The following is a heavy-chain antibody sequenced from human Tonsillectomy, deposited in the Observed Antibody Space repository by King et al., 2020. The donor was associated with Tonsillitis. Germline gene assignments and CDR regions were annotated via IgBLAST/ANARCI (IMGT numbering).Heavy chain of an antibody. Sequence: VQLQESGPGLVKPSETLSLTCTVSGGSISGYYYWTWIRQAPGRGLEWVGHIDYSGSTKYNPSLQSRVTISIDTSRNQFSLKLYSATAADTAVYYCPRCDRNVNYHSWFDHWGQGTLVTVSS. D-gene: IGHD4-11*01. CDR2: IDYSGST. V-gene: IGHV4-59*01. CDR1: GGSISGYYY. CDR3: PRCDRNVNYHSWFDH. J-gene: IGHJ5*02.